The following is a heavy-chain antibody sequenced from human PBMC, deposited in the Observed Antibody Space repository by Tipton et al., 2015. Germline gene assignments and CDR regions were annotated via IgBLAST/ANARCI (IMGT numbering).Heavy chain of an antibody. CDR1: GFTFSSYA. D-gene: IGHD2-8*01. CDR3: AKGRYCANGVCPAFY. Sequence: GSLRLSCAASGFTFSSYAMSWVRQAPGKGLEWVSTINYSGGSTYYADSVKGRFTISRDNSKNTLYLQMNSLRAEDTAVYYCAKGRYCANGVCPAFYWGQGALVTVSS. J-gene: IGHJ4*02. CDR2: INYSGGST. V-gene: IGHV3-23*01.